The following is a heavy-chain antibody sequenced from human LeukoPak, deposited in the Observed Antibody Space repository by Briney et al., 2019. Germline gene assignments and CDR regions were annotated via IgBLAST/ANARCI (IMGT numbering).Heavy chain of an antibody. Sequence: PGGSLRLSCAASGFTFSDYHMNWIRQAPGKGLEWISYISSSSSYINYADSVKGRFTISRDNAKNSLYLQMNSLRAEDTAVYYCAGDYCSSLSCYYFDYWGQGTLVTVSS. V-gene: IGHV3-11*05. CDR3: AGDYCSSLSCYYFDY. D-gene: IGHD2-2*01. CDR2: ISSSSSYI. J-gene: IGHJ4*02. CDR1: GFTFSDYH.